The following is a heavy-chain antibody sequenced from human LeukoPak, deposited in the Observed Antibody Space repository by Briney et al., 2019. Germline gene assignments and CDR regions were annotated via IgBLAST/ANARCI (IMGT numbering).Heavy chain of an antibody. CDR2: ISSSSSYT. D-gene: IGHD6-19*01. CDR1: GFTFSDYY. CDR3: ARSRGSSGRYYFDY. V-gene: IGHV3-11*03. Sequence: GGSLRLSCAASGFTFSDYYMSWIRQAPGKGLEWVSYISSSSSYTNYADSVKGRFTISRDNSKNTLYLQMNSLRAEDTAVYYCARSRGSSGRYYFDYWGQGTLVTVSS. J-gene: IGHJ4*02.